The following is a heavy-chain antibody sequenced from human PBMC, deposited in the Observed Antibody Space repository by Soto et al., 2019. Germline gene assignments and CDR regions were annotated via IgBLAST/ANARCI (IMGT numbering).Heavy chain of an antibody. CDR3: ATDDYGAHAY. D-gene: IGHD4-17*01. CDR1: GYTFTAYD. CDR2: VDLRSGAI. Sequence: GASVKVSCKPFGYTFTAYDIYWVGPAPGHGLECWGWVDLRSGAINYAQRFQGRVIMTRDTSVNTVSMELSRLTSDDTAVYYCATDDYGAHAYWGQGTLVTVSS. V-gene: IGHV1-2*02. J-gene: IGHJ4*02.